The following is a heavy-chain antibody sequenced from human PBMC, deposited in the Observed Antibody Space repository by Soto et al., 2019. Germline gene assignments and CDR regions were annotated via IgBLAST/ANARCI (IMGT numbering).Heavy chain of an antibody. Sequence: ASVKFSCTASGYTFINYGITWVRQAPGRGLEWMGWISAYNGNTNYAQKLQGRVTMTTDTSTSTAYMELSSLRSEDTAVYYCARGPPNYYYYGMDVWGQGTTVTVSS. V-gene: IGHV1-18*01. CDR1: GYTFINYG. CDR2: ISAYNGNT. J-gene: IGHJ6*02. CDR3: ARGPPNYYYYGMDV.